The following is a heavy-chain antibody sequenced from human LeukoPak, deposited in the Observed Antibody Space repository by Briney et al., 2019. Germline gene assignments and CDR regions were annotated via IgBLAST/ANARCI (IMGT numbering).Heavy chain of an antibody. V-gene: IGHV1-69*05. CDR3: ANETRYCSSTSCPRGAFDI. D-gene: IGHD2-2*01. J-gene: IGHJ3*02. CDR2: IIPSFGTP. CDR1: GGTFSSYA. Sequence: GASVRVSCKASGGTFSSYAMSWVRQAPGQGLERMGGIIPSFGTPNYAQKFQGRVTITTDDSKSTAYMELSSLRAEDTAVYYCANETRYCSSTSCPRGAFDIWGQGTMVTVSS.